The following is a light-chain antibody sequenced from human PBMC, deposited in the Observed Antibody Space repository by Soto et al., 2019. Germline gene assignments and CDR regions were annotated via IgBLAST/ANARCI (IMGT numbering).Light chain of an antibody. CDR2: AAS. J-gene: IGKJ1*01. V-gene: IGKV1-27*01. CDR3: QNYNDAPTWP. Sequence: DIQMTQSPSSLSASVGDRVTITCRASQGISNYLAWYQQKPGKVPKLLIYAASTLQSGVPSRFSGNRSGTDFPLTISSLQPEDVATYYCQNYNDAPTWPFGQGTKVEIK. CDR1: QGISNY.